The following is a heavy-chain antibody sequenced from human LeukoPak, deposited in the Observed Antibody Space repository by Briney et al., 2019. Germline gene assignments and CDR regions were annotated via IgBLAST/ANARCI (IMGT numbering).Heavy chain of an antibody. Sequence: GRSLRLSCAASGFTFSSYGMHWVRQAPGKGLEWVAVIWYDGSNKYYADSVKGRFTISRDNSRNTLCLQMNSLRAEDTAVYYCARDLKDYYGSGSPYYYYGMDVWGQGTTVTVSS. V-gene: IGHV3-33*01. CDR2: IWYDGSNK. D-gene: IGHD3-10*01. CDR1: GFTFSSYG. J-gene: IGHJ6*02. CDR3: ARDLKDYYGSGSPYYYYGMDV.